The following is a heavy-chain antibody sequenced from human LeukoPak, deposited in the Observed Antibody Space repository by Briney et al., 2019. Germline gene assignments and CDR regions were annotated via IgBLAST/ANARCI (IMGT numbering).Heavy chain of an antibody. V-gene: IGHV3-23*01. CDR3: ARDRPVHYDTSGSMIDY. Sequence: GGSLRLSCAASGFTLSTYAMSWVRQAPGQGLEWVSTIGSGGGSTYYADSVKGRFTISRDNFKNTLYLQMNSLRAEDTALYYSARDRPVHYDTSGSMIDYWGRGTLVTVSS. CDR2: IGSGGGST. CDR1: GFTLSTYA. D-gene: IGHD3-22*01. J-gene: IGHJ4*02.